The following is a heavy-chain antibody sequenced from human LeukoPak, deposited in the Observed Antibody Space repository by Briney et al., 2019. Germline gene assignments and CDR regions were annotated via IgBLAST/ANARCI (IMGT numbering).Heavy chain of an antibody. CDR1: GFTLSTYW. CDR2: INSDGSRT. CDR3: AKTPYSNGWYYFDA. D-gene: IGHD6-19*01. Sequence: GGSLRLSCAASGFTLSTYWMHWVRQGPGKGLVWVSCINSDGSRTTYADSVKGRFTISRDNAKNTLYLQMNSLRAEDTAVYYCAKTPYSNGWYYFDAWGQGALVTVSS. J-gene: IGHJ4*02. V-gene: IGHV3-74*01.